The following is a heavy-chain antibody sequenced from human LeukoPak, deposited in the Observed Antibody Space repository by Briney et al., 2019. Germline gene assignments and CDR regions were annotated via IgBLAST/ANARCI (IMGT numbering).Heavy chain of an antibody. CDR1: GGTFSSYA. CDR2: IIPIFGIA. Sequence: ASVKVSCKDSGGTFSSYAISWVRQAPGQGLEWMGRIIPIFGIANYAQKFQGRVTITADKSTSTAYMELSSLRSEDTAVYYCARDLSSSSNFDYWGQGTLVTVSS. V-gene: IGHV1-69*04. CDR3: ARDLSSSSNFDY. D-gene: IGHD6-6*01. J-gene: IGHJ4*02.